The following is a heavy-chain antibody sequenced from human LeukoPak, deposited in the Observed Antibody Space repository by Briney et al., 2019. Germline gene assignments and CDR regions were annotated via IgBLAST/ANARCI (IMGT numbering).Heavy chain of an antibody. V-gene: IGHV1-8*01. CDR2: MNPNSGNT. CDR1: GYTFTSYD. D-gene: IGHD3-3*01. J-gene: IGHJ4*02. CDR3: ARAAGTIFGVVIFGYYFDY. Sequence: ASVKVSCKASGYTFTSYDINWVRQATGQGLEWMGWMNPNSGNTGYAQKFQGRVTMTRNTSISTAYMELSSLRSEDTAVYYCARAAGTIFGVVIFGYYFDYWGQGTLVTVSS.